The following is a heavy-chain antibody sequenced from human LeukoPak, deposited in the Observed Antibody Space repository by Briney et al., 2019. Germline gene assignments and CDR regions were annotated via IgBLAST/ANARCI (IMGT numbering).Heavy chain of an antibody. V-gene: IGHV4-59*01. CDR3: AATKGDVYPFDI. J-gene: IGHJ3*02. CDR2: IYYSGST. D-gene: IGHD5-24*01. CDR1: GGSTSSYY. Sequence: PSETLSLTCTVSGGSTSSYYWSWIRKPPGKGLEWIGYIYYSGSTNYNPSLKSRVTISVDTSKNQFSLKLTSVTAADTAVYYCAATKGDVYPFDIWGQGTMVSVSS.